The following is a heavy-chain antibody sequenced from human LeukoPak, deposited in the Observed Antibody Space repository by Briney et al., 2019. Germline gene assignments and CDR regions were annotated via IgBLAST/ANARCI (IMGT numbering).Heavy chain of an antibody. V-gene: IGHV3-30*01. D-gene: IGHD2-15*01. Sequence: TGGSLRLSCAASGFTFSSYAMHWVRQAPGKGLEWVAVISYDGSNKYYADSVKGRFTISRDNSKNTLYLQVNSLRAEDTAVYYCARVAGFYYMDVWGKGTTVTVSS. CDR1: GFTFSSYA. CDR2: ISYDGSNK. CDR3: ARVAGFYYMDV. J-gene: IGHJ6*03.